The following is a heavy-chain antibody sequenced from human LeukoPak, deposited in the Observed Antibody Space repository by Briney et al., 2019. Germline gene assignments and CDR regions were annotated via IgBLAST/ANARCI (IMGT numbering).Heavy chain of an antibody. D-gene: IGHD3-3*01. CDR1: GFTFSSYA. J-gene: IGHJ6*02. Sequence: GGSLRLSCAASGFTFSSYAMSWVRQAPGKGREWGSAISGSGGSTYYADSVKGRFTISRDNSKNTLYLQMNSLRAEDTAVYYCAKDPTYYDFWSGYTYYYGMDVWAKGLRSPSP. V-gene: IGHV3-23*01. CDR3: AKDPTYYDFWSGYTYYYGMDV. CDR2: ISGSGGST.